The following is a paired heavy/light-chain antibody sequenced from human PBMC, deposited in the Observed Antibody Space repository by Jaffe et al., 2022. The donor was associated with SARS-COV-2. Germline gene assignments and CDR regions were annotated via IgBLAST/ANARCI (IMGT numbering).Light chain of an antibody. CDR3: QAWDGNII. J-gene: IGLJ2*01. CDR1: KLGDKY. CDR2: QDS. Sequence: SFELTQPPSLSVSPGQTATIICSGDKLGDKYASWYQQRSGQSPVLVIYQDSKRPAGIPERFSGSNSGSTATLTISETQALDEADYYCQAWDGNIIFGGGTKLTVL. V-gene: IGLV3-1*01.
Heavy chain of an antibody. CDR1: GVGISDYY. D-gene: IGHD1-26*01. J-gene: IGHJ4*02. V-gene: IGHV4-59*03. Sequence: QVQLQESGPGLVKPSETLSLTCVVSGVGISDYYWSWIRQPPGKGLEWLGYIYHGGRTNYNPSLQGRVTTFLDTSKNQFSLRLTSVTTADTAVYFCATTDPSGSGTFHPVWLDHWGQGRLVTVSS. CDR2: IYHGGRT. CDR3: ATTDPSGSGTFHPVWLDH.